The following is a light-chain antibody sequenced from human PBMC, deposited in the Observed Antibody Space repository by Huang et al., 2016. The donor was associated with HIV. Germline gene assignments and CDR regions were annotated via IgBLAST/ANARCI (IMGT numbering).Light chain of an antibody. Sequence: EIVLTQSPGTLSLSPGERATLSCRASQRVSSSYLAWYQQKPGQAPRLRVYGASSRATGIPDRVSGSGSGTDFTLTISRLEPEDFAVYYCQQYDSSPWTFGQGTKVEIK. J-gene: IGKJ1*01. V-gene: IGKV3-20*01. CDR3: QQYDSSPWT. CDR2: GAS. CDR1: QRVSSSY.